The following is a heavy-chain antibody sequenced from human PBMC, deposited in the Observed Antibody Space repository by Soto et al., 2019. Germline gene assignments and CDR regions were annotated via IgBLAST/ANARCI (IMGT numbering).Heavy chain of an antibody. J-gene: IGHJ5*02. CDR3: ARSWRSPNVAARGGFDP. V-gene: IGHV3-7*01. CDR2: IKQDGSEI. Sequence: EVQLVESGGGLVQPGGSLRLSCAASGFASTSYRMSWVRQAPGKGLEWVANIKQDGSEIFFVVSVKGRFTISRDSAKNSVYLEMSSLRVEGTAVYYCARSWRSPNVAARGGFDPWCKGTLVTVSS. CDR1: GFASTSYR. D-gene: IGHD6-13*01.